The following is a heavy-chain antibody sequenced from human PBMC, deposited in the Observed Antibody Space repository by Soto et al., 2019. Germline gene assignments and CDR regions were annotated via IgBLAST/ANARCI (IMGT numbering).Heavy chain of an antibody. CDR2: IKSKVDSATT. CDR3: TTDDPINRN. CDR1: GFTFSNAW. V-gene: IGHV3-15*01. Sequence: PGGSLRLSCAASGFTFSNAWMIWVRQAPGKGLEWVGRIKSKVDSATTDYAAPVKGRFSISRDDSRNTLYLQMNSLKIEDTAVYCCTTDDPINRNWGQGTLVTVSS. J-gene: IGHJ4*02.